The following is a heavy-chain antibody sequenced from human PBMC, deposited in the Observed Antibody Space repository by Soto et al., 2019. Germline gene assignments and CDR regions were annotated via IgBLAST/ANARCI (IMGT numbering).Heavy chain of an antibody. D-gene: IGHD1-26*01. V-gene: IGHV1-69*13. Sequence: AASVKVSCKASGGTFSSYAISWVRQAPGQGLEWMGGIIPIFGTANYAQKFQGRVTITADESTSTAYMELSSLRSEDTAVYYCARADSGSSQAYYYYGMDVWGQGTTVTVSS. CDR3: ARADSGSSQAYYYYGMDV. CDR2: IIPIFGTA. J-gene: IGHJ6*02. CDR1: GGTFSSYA.